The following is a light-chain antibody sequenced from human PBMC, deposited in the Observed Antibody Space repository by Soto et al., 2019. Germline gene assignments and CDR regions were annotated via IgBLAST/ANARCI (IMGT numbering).Light chain of an antibody. Sequence: DIHMTQSPSSLSASVLDIVAITFLASQSISGYLNWYQQKPGKAPKLLIYAASSLQSGVPSRFSGSGSGTDFTLTISSLQPEDFATYYCQQYGSSPYTFGQGTKVDIK. CDR3: QQYGSSPYT. V-gene: IGKV1-39*01. CDR1: QSISGY. J-gene: IGKJ2*01. CDR2: AAS.